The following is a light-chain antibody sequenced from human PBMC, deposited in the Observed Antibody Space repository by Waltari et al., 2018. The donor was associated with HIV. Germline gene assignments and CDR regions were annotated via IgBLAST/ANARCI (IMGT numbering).Light chain of an antibody. CDR2: STY. J-gene: IGLJ3*02. CDR3: ALYMTGAKWV. CDR1: SDSVSINYF. V-gene: IGLV8-61*01. Sequence: QTVVTQEPSFSVSPGGTVTLTCALNSDSVSINYFPRWFQQTPGQAPRTLISSTYSRSSGVPDRFSGSILGNKAALTITGAQADDDSVYFCALYMTGAKWVFGGGTKLTVL.